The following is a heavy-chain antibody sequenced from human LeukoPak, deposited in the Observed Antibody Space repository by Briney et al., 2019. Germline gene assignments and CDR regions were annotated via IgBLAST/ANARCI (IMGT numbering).Heavy chain of an antibody. D-gene: IGHD5-24*01. V-gene: IGHV3-9*01. CDR3: AKDGPDGCNLRLISPLGD. CDR1: GFTFDDYA. CDR2: ISWNSGSI. Sequence: GRSLRLSCAASGFTFDDYAMPWVRQAPGKGLEWVSGISWNSGSIGYADSVKGRFTISRDNAKNSPYLQMNSLRAEDTALYYCAKDGPDGCNLRLISPLGDWGQGTLVTVSS. J-gene: IGHJ4*02.